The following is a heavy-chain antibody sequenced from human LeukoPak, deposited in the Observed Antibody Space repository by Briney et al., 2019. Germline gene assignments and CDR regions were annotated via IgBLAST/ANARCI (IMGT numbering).Heavy chain of an antibody. D-gene: IGHD3-22*01. CDR1: GYTFTGCY. CDR2: IDPNSGGT. V-gene: IGHV1-2*02. J-gene: IGHJ4*02. CDR3: YYYDSSGHDY. Sequence: ASVKVSCKASGYTFTGCYMHWARQAPGQGLEWMGWIDPNSGGTNYAQKFQGRVTMTRDTSISTAYMELSRLRSDDTAVYYCYYYDSSGHDYWGQGTLVTVSS.